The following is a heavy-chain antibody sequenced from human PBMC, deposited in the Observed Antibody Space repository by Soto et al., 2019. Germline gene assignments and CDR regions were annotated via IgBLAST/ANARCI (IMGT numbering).Heavy chain of an antibody. CDR1: GYTFSNYW. D-gene: IGHD2-15*01. CDR2: VFPGDSDT. V-gene: IGHV5-51*01. J-gene: IGHJ4*02. CDR3: ARRRFYCSGGSCFVTNDLDF. Sequence: GESLKIPCTVSGYTFSNYWGAWVRQMPGKCLEWMGIVFPGDSDTTYSPSFRGQVTFAADQSISTAFLQWRSLKASDTAVYYCARRRFYCSGGSCFVTNDLDFWGQGTKVTVSS.